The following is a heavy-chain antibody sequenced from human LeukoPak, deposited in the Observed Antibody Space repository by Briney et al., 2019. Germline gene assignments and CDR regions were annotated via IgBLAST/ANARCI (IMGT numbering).Heavy chain of an antibody. Sequence: SETLSLTCTVSSGSITNYYWSWIRQPPGKGLEWIGFIYYSGNTNYNPSLKSRVTISVDTSKNQFSLKLSSVTAADTAVYYCASNSFDYYGSGSYSVDYWGQGTLVTVSS. V-gene: IGHV4-59*12. D-gene: IGHD3-10*01. CDR2: IYYSGNT. CDR3: ASNSFDYYGSGSYSVDY. CDR1: SGSITNYY. J-gene: IGHJ4*02.